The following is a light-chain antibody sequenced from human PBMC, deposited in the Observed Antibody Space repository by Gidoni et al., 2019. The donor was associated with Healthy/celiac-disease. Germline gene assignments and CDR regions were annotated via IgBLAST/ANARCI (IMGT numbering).Light chain of an antibody. CDR1: QSISSY. Sequence: DIQMTQSPSPLSASVGDRVTIHCQASQSISSYLNWYQQKPGKAPKLLIYAASSLQSGVPSRFSGSGSGTDFTFTISSLQPEDIATYYCQQCDSTPLTFGGGTKVEIK. CDR3: QQCDSTPLT. V-gene: IGKV1-39*01. J-gene: IGKJ4*01. CDR2: AAS.